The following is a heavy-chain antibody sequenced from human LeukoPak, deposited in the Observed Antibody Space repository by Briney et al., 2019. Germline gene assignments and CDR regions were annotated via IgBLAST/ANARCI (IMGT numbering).Heavy chain of an antibody. V-gene: IGHV3-30-3*01. CDR1: GFTFSSYA. CDR2: ISYDGSNK. Sequence: QPGGSLRLSCAASGFTFSSYAMHWVRQAPGKGLEWVAVISYDGSNKYYADSVKGRFTISRDNSKNTLYLQMNSLRAEDTAVYYCAREFPRAAAIGGGWFDPWGQGTLVTVSS. CDR3: AREFPRAAAIGGGWFDP. D-gene: IGHD6-13*01. J-gene: IGHJ5*02.